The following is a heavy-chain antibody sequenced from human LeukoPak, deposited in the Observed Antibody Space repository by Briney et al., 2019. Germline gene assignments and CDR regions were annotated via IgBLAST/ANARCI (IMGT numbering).Heavy chain of an antibody. J-gene: IGHJ4*02. CDR3: ARHFAGHTRNFDY. Sequence: SGPTLVKPTQTLTLTCTFSGFSLSTSGVGVGWIRQPPGKGLEWIGSIFYSGYTYSNSSLESRVTMSVDTSKNQFSLKLNSVTAADTAIYYCARHFAGHTRNFDYWGQGTLVTVSS. CDR1: GFSLSTSGVG. CDR2: IFYSGYT. V-gene: IGHV4-39*01.